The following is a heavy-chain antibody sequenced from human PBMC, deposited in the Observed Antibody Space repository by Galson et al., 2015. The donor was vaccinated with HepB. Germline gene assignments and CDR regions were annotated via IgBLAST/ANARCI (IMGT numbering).Heavy chain of an antibody. CDR2: IIPIFGTA. V-gene: IGHV1-69*06. D-gene: IGHD2-15*01. CDR3: ARDPDIVVVDYYYGMDV. CDR1: GGTFSSYA. J-gene: IGHJ6*02. Sequence: SVKVSCKASGGTFSSYAISWVRQTPGQGLEWMGGIIPIFGTANYAQKFQGRVTITADKSTSTAYMELSSLRSEDTAVYYCARDPDIVVVDYYYGMDVWGQGTTVTVSS.